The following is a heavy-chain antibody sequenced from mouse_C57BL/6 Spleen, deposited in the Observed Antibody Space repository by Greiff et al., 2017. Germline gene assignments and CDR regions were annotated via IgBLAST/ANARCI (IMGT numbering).Heavy chain of an antibody. CDR2: INYDGSN. Sequence: DVQLVESGPGLVKPSQSLSLTCSVTGYSITSGYYWNWIRQFPGNKLEWMGYINYDGSNNYNPSLKNRISITRDTSKNQFFLKLNSVTTEDTATYYCARGNVYYAMDYWGQGTSVTVSS. J-gene: IGHJ4*01. CDR1: GYSITSGYY. V-gene: IGHV3-6*01. CDR3: ARGNVYYAMDY. D-gene: IGHD2-1*01.